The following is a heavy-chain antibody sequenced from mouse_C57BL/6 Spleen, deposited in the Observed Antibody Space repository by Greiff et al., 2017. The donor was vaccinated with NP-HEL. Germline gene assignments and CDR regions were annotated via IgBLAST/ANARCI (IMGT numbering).Heavy chain of an antibody. CDR1: GYTFTSYW. CDR3: ARDYYGSSLGFDY. D-gene: IGHD1-1*01. CDR2: INPSSGYT. V-gene: IGHV1-7*01. Sequence: VQLQQSGAELAKPGASVKLSCKASGYTFTSYWMHWVKQRPGQGLEWIGYINPSSGYTKYNQKFKDKATLTADKSSSTAYMQLSSLTYEDSAVYYCARDYYGSSLGFDYWGQGTTLTVSS. J-gene: IGHJ2*01.